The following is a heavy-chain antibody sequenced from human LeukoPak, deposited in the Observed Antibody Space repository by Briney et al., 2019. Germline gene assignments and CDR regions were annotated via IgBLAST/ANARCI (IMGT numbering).Heavy chain of an antibody. D-gene: IGHD3-9*01. Sequence: SETLSLTCTVSGGSISSYYWSWIRQPPGKGLEWIGSISYSGYTYYTPSLKSRVTISVDTAKIQFSLKVISVTAADTAVYYCARHPGYWSASEYQAYFDYWGQGTLVTVSS. V-gene: IGHV4-39*01. J-gene: IGHJ4*02. CDR2: ISYSGYT. CDR1: GGSISSYY. CDR3: ARHPGYWSASEYQAYFDY.